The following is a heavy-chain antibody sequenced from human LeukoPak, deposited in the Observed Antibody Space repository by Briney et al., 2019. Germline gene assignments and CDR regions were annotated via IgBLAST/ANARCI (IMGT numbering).Heavy chain of an antibody. J-gene: IGHJ3*02. CDR2: IKQDGSEK. CDR3: ARGGLYWHM. Sequence: GGSLRLSCAASVITLSTYWMSWVRQAPGKGLEWVANIKQDGSEKNYVDSVKGRFTISRDNARNSLYLQMDSLRAEDAALYYCARGGLYWHMWGQGTMVTVSS. V-gene: IGHV3-7*04. D-gene: IGHD2-15*01. CDR1: VITLSTYW.